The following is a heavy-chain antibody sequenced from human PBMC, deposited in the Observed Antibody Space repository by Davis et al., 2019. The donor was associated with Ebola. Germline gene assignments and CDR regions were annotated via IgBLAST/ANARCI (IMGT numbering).Heavy chain of an antibody. J-gene: IGHJ2*01. CDR3: ARSDVEMATINSYWYFDL. CDR1: GFTFSDYY. CDR2: ISSSGSTI. Sequence: GESLKISCAASGFTFSDYYMSWIRQAPGKGLEWVSYISSSGSTIYYADSVKGRFTISRDNAKNSLYLQMNSLRAEDTAVYYCARSDVEMATINSYWYFDLWGRGTLVTVSS. V-gene: IGHV3-11*04. D-gene: IGHD5-24*01.